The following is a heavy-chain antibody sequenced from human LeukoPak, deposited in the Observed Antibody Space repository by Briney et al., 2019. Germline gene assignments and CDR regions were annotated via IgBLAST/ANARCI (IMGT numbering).Heavy chain of an antibody. V-gene: IGHV3-21*01. Sequence: GGSLRLSCAASGFTFNSYSMNWVRQAPGKGLEWVSSISSSSSSIYYADSAKGRFTISRDNAKNSLYLQMNSLRAEDTAVYYCARASGDIVETATMGSYWGPGTLVTVSS. CDR1: GFTFNSYS. CDR2: ISSSSSSI. J-gene: IGHJ4*02. CDR3: ARASGDIVETATMGSY. D-gene: IGHD5-18*01.